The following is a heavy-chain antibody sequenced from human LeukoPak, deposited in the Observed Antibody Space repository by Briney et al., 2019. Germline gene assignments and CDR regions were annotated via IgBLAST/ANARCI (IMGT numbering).Heavy chain of an antibody. CDR2: IYHSGNI. Sequence: SETLSLTCAVSGGSISSSYWWSWVRQPPGKGLEWIGEIYHSGNINYNPSLKSRVTISIDKSKNQFSLKLSSVTAADTAVYYCAKRGSGYVDYWGQGILVTDSS. D-gene: IGHD3-16*01. CDR1: GGSISSSYW. V-gene: IGHV4-4*02. CDR3: AKRGSGYVDY. J-gene: IGHJ4*02.